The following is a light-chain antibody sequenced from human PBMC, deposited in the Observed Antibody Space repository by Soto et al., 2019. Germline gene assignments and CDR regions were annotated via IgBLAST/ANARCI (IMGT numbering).Light chain of an antibody. CDR1: SSDVGGYTF. V-gene: IGLV2-14*01. Sequence: QSVLTQPASVSASPGQSIAISCTGTSSDVGGYTFVSWYQQHPGKAPKLMIYDVSNRPSGISNRFSGSKSGNTASLTISGLQAEDEADYYCSSYTSRNPYVFGTGTKVTVL. CDR2: DVS. J-gene: IGLJ1*01. CDR3: SSYTSRNPYV.